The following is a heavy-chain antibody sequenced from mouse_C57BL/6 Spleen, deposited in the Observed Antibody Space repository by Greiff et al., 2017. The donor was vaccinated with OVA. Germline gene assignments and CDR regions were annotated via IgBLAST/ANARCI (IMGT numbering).Heavy chain of an antibody. CDR1: GYAFSSSW. CDR3: AIGGTGYYYAMDY. D-gene: IGHD4-1*01. CDR2: IYPGDGDT. J-gene: IGHJ4*01. V-gene: IGHV1-82*01. Sequence: VQLQQSGPELVKPGASVKISCKASGYAFSSSWMNWVKQRPGKGLEWIGRIYPGDGDTNYNGKFKGKATLTADKSSSTAYMQLSSLTSEDSAVYFCAIGGTGYYYAMDYWGQGTSVTVSS.